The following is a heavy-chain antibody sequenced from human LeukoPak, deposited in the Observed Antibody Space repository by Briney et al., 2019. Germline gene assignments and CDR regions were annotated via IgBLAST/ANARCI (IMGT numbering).Heavy chain of an antibody. CDR1: GFTFASYA. Sequence: PGGSLRLSCAASGFTFASYAMAWVRQAPGKGLEWVSDITNSGRVHYADSVKGRFTISRDDNESTLYLQLNDLRVEDTAIYFCARQLTEHFYHWGQGTQVTVSS. CDR2: ITNSGRV. J-gene: IGHJ1*01. CDR3: ARQLTEHFYH. V-gene: IGHV3-23*05. D-gene: IGHD3-3*02.